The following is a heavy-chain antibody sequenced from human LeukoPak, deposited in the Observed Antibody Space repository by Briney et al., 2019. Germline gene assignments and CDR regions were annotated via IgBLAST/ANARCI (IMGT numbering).Heavy chain of an antibody. V-gene: IGHV3-23*01. J-gene: IGHJ4*02. CDR1: GFTFSSYA. Sequence: PGGALRLSCAASGFTFSSYAMSWVREAAGKGLEWVSAIRGSGGSTYYADSVKGRCTISRDNSKNTLYLQMNSLRAEDTAVYYCAKVGGYGDYATWGQGTLVTVSS. CDR3: AKVGGYGDYAT. CDR2: IRGSGGST. D-gene: IGHD4-17*01.